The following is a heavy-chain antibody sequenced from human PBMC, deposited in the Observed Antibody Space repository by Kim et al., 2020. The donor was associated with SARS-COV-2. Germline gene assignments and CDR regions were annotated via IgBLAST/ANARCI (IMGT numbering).Heavy chain of an antibody. CDR3: ARLKYSSAWYQDY. CDR2: IKQDGSEK. Sequence: GGSLRLSCAASGFTFGNFWLGWVRQAPGKGLEWLANIKQDGSEKSYVDSVKGRFTISRDNAENSLYLQIHSLRGEDTAIYYCARLKYSSAWYQDYWGQGTLVTVSS. D-gene: IGHD6-19*01. V-gene: IGHV3-7*01. CDR1: GFTFGNFW. J-gene: IGHJ4*02.